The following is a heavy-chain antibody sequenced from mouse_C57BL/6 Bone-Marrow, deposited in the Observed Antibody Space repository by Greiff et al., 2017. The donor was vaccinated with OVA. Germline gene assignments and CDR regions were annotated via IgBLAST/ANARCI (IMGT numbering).Heavy chain of an antibody. CDR3: ARGYEGY. V-gene: IGHV5-17*01. CDR1: GFTFSDYG. Sequence: EVKLMESGGGLVKPGGSLTLSCAASGFTFSDYGMHWVRQAPEKGLEWVAYISSGSSIIYYADTVKGRFTISRDNAKNTLFLEMTSLRSEDTAMYYCARGYEGYWGQGTTLTVSS. J-gene: IGHJ2*01. CDR2: ISSGSSII. D-gene: IGHD2-14*01.